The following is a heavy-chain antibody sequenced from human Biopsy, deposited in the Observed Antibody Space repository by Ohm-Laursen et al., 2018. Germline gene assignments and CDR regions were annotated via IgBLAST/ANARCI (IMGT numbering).Heavy chain of an antibody. Sequence: TLSLTCTVSGGSFSSDYWSWIRQSPGKGLEWIGYISNRGSTNYNPSLRGRVTISVDTSKNQFSLKLSSVTAADTAVFFCARLYRLDDYWNDDPPDAFDVWGQGTRVTVSS. D-gene: IGHD3-3*01. CDR2: ISNRGST. CDR3: ARLYRLDDYWNDDPPDAFDV. J-gene: IGHJ3*01. V-gene: IGHV4-59*01. CDR1: GGSFSSDY.